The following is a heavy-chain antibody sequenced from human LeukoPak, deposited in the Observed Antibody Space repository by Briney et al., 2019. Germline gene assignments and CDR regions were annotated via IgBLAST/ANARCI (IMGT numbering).Heavy chain of an antibody. V-gene: IGHV3-72*01. D-gene: IGHD6-19*01. CDR1: GFPLTDFF. Sequence: GGSLSLSCAPSGFPLTDFFMVWVRLTPGKGLEWIGRSRNKARSYSAEYAASVQGRFTISRDESKNSLYLQMNSLKTEDTAVYYCSRVVSVAGSDYLDYWGQGTLVTVSS. J-gene: IGHJ4*02. CDR2: SRNKARSYSA. CDR3: SRVVSVAGSDYLDY.